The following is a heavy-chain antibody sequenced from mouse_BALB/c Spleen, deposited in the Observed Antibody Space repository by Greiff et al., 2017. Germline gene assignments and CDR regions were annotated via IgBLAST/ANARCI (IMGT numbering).Heavy chain of an antibody. Sequence: EVQLVESGGGLVKPGGSLKLSCAASGFTFSSYGMSWVRQTPDKRLEWVATISSGGSYTYYPDSVKGRFTISRDNARNILYLQMSSLRSEDTAMYYCARGRNYDYVEYYFDYWGQGTTLTVSS. J-gene: IGHJ2*01. V-gene: IGHV5-6*01. CDR3: ARGRNYDYVEYYFDY. D-gene: IGHD2-4*01. CDR1: GFTFSSYG. CDR2: ISSGGSYT.